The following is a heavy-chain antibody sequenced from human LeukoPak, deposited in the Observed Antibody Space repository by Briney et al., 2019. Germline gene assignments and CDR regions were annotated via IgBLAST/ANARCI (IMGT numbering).Heavy chain of an antibody. CDR3: ARDAPAGGKPEYFFDY. CDR1: GFTFSSYA. Sequence: PGGSLRLSCAASGFTFSSYAMSWVRQAPGKGLEWVSAISGSGGSTYYADSVKGRFTISRDNSKNTNTLYLQMNSLRAEDTAVYYCARDAPAGGKPEYFFDYWGQGTLVTVSS. J-gene: IGHJ4*02. V-gene: IGHV3-23*01. CDR2: ISGSGGST.